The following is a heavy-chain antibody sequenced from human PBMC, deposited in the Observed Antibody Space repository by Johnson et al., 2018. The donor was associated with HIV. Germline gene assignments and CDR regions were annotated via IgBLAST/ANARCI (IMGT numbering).Heavy chain of an antibody. Sequence: VQLVESGGGLVQPGGSLRLSCAASGFTFSSYAMHWVRQAPGKGLEYVSAISSNGGSTYYANSVKGRFTISRDNSKNALYLQLNSLRPEDTAVYYCARDGAIAGAATEALDLWGQGTMVIVSS. V-gene: IGHV3-64*01. CDR2: ISSNGGST. D-gene: IGHD1-26*01. CDR1: GFTFSSYA. J-gene: IGHJ3*01. CDR3: ARDGAIAGAATEALDL.